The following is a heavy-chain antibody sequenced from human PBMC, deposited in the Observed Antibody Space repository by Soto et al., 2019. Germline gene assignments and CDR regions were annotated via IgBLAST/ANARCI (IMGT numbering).Heavy chain of an antibody. CDR1: GFSVSGFY. V-gene: IGHV3-11*01. CDR2: ISSGGGTI. CDR3: AKKEYTSSWYGIDY. J-gene: IGHJ4*02. Sequence: QVQLVESGGGLVTPGGSLRLSCVASGFSVSGFYMSWIRQAPGKGLEWVSYISSGGGTIFYADSVKGRFTTSRDNAKNSLYLQMNRLRAEDTAVYYCAKKEYTSSWYGIDYWGQGTLVTVSS. D-gene: IGHD6-13*01.